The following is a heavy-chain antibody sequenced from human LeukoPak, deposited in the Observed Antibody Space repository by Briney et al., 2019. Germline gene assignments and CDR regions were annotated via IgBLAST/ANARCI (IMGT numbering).Heavy chain of an antibody. Sequence: PGRSLRLSCAASGFTFDDYAMHWVRQVPGKGLEWVAAVSPDGISKYFADSVKGRFTISIDISKNALYLEMNSLILEDTAVYYCARGTYSSGRCDVFDIWGQGTMVTVCS. D-gene: IGHD6-19*01. CDR2: VSPDGISK. CDR3: ARGTYSSGRCDVFDI. CDR1: GFTFDDYA. J-gene: IGHJ3*02. V-gene: IGHV3-30-3*01.